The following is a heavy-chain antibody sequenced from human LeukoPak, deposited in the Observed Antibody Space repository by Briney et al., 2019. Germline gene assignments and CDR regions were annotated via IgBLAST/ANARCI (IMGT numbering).Heavy chain of an antibody. CDR1: GFSFSSYA. CDR2: LSGTGRST. J-gene: IGHJ4*02. D-gene: IGHD6-13*01. V-gene: IGHV3-23*01. CDR3: AKGGDSSSWLFDF. Sequence: GGSLRLSCAASGFSFSSYAMSWVRQAPGKGLEWVSALSGTGRSTYYADSVRGRFTISRDNSKNTLFLQVNSLRAEDTAVYYCAKGGDSSSWLFDFWGQGTLVTVSS.